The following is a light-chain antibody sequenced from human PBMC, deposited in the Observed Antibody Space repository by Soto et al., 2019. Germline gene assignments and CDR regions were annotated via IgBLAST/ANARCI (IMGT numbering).Light chain of an antibody. CDR2: EGS. V-gene: IGLV2-23*01. Sequence: QSVLTQPASVSGSPGQSIAISCNGTSSDVGSYNSVSWYQQHPGKAPKLMIYEGSKRPSGVSDRFSGSKSGNTASLTISGLQAEDEADYYCCSYAGNPYVFGTGPKLTVL. CDR3: CSYAGNPYV. CDR1: SSDVGSYNS. J-gene: IGLJ1*01.